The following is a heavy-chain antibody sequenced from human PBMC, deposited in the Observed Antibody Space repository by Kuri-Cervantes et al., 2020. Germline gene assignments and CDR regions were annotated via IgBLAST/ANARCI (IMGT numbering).Heavy chain of an antibody. D-gene: IGHD3-22*01. CDR2: ISYDGSNK. Sequence: GGSLRLSCAASGFTFSSYAMSWVRQAPGKGLEWVAVISYDGSNKYYADFVKGRFTISRDNSKNTLYLQMNSLRAEDTAVYYCAKDRVYYYDSSDLYGMEVWGQGTTVTVSS. V-gene: IGHV3-30-3*01. CDR3: AKDRVYYYDSSDLYGMEV. J-gene: IGHJ6*02. CDR1: GFTFSSYA.